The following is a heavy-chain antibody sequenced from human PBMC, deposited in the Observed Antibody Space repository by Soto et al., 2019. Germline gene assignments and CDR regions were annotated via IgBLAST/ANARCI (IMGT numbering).Heavy chain of an antibody. J-gene: IGHJ4*02. CDR1: GFTFSNYG. V-gene: IGHV3-30*18. Sequence: SLRLSCAASGFTFSNYGMHWVCEAAGKGLEWVAIISDDGSSKYYADSVKGRFTISRDNSKNTVYLQMNSLRAEDTALYYCAKDSRGFRGYPAYWGQGTLVTVSS. CDR3: AKDSRGFRGYPAY. CDR2: ISDDGSSK. D-gene: IGHD5-12*01.